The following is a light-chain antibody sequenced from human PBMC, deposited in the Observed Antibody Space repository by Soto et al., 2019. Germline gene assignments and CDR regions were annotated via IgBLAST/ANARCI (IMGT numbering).Light chain of an antibody. CDR3: EQYNNWPPFT. Sequence: ELVMTQSPATLSVSPGGRVTLSCRASQSVSSSLAWYQQKPGQAPRLLIYGASTRATGIPDRFSGSGSGTEFTLTISSLQSEDFAVYYCEQYNNWPPFTFGPGTKVDIK. V-gene: IGKV3-15*01. J-gene: IGKJ3*01. CDR1: QSVSSS. CDR2: GAS.